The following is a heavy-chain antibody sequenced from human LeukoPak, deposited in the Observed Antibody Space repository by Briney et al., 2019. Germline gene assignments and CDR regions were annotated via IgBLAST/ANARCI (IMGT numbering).Heavy chain of an antibody. Sequence: GGSLRLSCAASGFTFSSYAMSWVRQAPGKGLEWVSAISGSGGSTYYADSVKGRFTISRDSSKNTLYLQMNSLRAEDTAVYYCAKDQITMIVVVIPDSFDYWGQGTLVTVSS. V-gene: IGHV3-23*01. CDR2: ISGSGGST. CDR1: GFTFSSYA. CDR3: AKDQITMIVVVIPDSFDY. J-gene: IGHJ4*02. D-gene: IGHD3-22*01.